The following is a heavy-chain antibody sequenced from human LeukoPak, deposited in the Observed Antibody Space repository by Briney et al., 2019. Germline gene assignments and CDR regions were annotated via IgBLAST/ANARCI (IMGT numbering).Heavy chain of an antibody. Sequence: GGSLRLSCAASGFDLSAYWMHWVRQVPGKGLVWVSRKSSDGSNTNYADSVKGRFTVSRDNAKNTLYLQMNSLRVEDTAVYYCGKGRGPYRRFDPWGQGTLVTVSS. D-gene: IGHD3-10*01. CDR3: GKGRGPYRRFDP. CDR2: KSSDGSNT. CDR1: GFDLSAYW. V-gene: IGHV3-74*01. J-gene: IGHJ5*02.